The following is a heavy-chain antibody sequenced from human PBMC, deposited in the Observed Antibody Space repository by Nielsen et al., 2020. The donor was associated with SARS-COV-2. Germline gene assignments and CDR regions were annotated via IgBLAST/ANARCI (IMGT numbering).Heavy chain of an antibody. D-gene: IGHD3-9*01. Sequence: SETLSLTCTVSGGSISSGDYYWSWIRQPPGKGLEWIGYIYYSGSTYYNPSLKSRVTISVDTSKNQFSLKLSSVTAADTAVYYCARDKENYDILTGYDGLYYFDYWGQGTLVTVSS. V-gene: IGHV4-30-4*01. CDR2: IYYSGST. J-gene: IGHJ4*02. CDR3: ARDKENYDILTGYDGLYYFDY. CDR1: GGSISSGDYY.